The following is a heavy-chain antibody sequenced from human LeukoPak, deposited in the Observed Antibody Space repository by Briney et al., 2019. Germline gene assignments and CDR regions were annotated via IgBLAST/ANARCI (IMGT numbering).Heavy chain of an antibody. CDR1: GFTFSSYG. V-gene: IGHV3-30*02. J-gene: IGHJ4*02. Sequence: GGSLRLSCAASGFTFSSYGMHWVRQAPGKGLEWVAFIRYDGSNKYYADSVKGLFTISRDNSKNTLYLQMNSLRAEDTAVYYCAKSLPHLRAFDYWGQGTLVTVSS. CDR2: IRYDGSNK. CDR3: AKSLPHLRAFDY.